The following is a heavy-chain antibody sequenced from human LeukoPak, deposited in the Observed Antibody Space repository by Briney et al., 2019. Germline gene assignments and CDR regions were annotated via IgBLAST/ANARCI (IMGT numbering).Heavy chain of an antibody. CDR3: ARSYCSGGSCYRGESWFDP. V-gene: IGHV1-8*01. J-gene: IGHJ5*02. CDR1: GYTFTSYD. D-gene: IGHD2-15*01. Sequence: GASVKVSRKASGYTFTSYDINWVRQATGQGLEWMGWMNPNSGSTGYAQKFQGRVTMTRNTSISTAYMELSSLRSEDTAVYYCARSYCSGGSCYRGESWFDPWGRGTLVTVSS. CDR2: MNPNSGST.